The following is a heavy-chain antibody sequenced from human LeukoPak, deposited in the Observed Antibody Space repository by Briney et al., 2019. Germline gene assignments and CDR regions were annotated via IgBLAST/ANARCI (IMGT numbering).Heavy chain of an antibody. CDR2: ISSSSSTI. Sequence: TGGSLRLSRAASGFTFSSYSMNWVRQAPGKGLEWGSYISSSSSTIYYADSVKGRFTISRDNAKNSLYLQMNSLRAEDTAVYYCARDGYCSGGSCYSAAFDIWGQGTMVTVSS. J-gene: IGHJ3*02. CDR1: GFTFSSYS. CDR3: ARDGYCSGGSCYSAAFDI. D-gene: IGHD2-15*01. V-gene: IGHV3-48*04.